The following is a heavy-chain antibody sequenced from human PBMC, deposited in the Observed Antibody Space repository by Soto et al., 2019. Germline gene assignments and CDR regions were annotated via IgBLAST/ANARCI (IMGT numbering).Heavy chain of an antibody. J-gene: IGHJ6*02. CDR3: ASAGALVESSQKYFHYGLDG. V-gene: IGHV1-69*01. CDR2: IIPLFGTT. CDR1: EGTFNSHV. D-gene: IGHD3-10*01. Sequence: QVQLVQSRAEVKKPGSSVRVSCRASEGTFNSHVVSWVRQAPGQGLQWMGGIIPLFGTTNYAHKLEGRVRITAASSTTTSYLELNGLTPGDAATYYYASAGALVESSQKYFHYGLDGWGQGTTVIVSS.